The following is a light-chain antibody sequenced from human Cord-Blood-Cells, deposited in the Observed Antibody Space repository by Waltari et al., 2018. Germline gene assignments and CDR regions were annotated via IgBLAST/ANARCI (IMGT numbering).Light chain of an antibody. J-gene: IGLJ3*02. CDR1: SRDVGGYNY. CDR3: SSYTSSRV. CDR2: DAS. Sequence: QSALTQPASVSGSPGQSITISCTGTSRDVGGYNYVSWYQQHPGKAPKLMIYDASKRPSGVSNRFSGSKSGNTASLTISGLQAEDEADYYCSSYTSSRVFGGGTKLTVL. V-gene: IGLV2-14*01.